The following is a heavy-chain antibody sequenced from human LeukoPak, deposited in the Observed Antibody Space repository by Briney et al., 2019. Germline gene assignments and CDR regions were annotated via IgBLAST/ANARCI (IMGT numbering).Heavy chain of an antibody. J-gene: IGHJ4*02. CDR2: IHHRGLS. CDR1: GGSITSGDYY. CDR3: ATKPNSLSYFDN. D-gene: IGHD1-14*01. V-gene: IGHV4-31*11. Sequence: SETLSLTCAVSGGSITSGDYYWSWIRRHPGKGLEWIGYIHHRGLSYYNPSLESRISLPIDTSQNQVSLKLSSVTAADTAVYYCATKPNSLSYFDNWGQGTLATVSS.